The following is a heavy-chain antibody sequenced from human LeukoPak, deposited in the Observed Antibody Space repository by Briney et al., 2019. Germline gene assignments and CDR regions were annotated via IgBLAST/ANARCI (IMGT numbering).Heavy chain of an antibody. CDR3: VRGWDNMVRGVNRRSPYYYGMDV. Sequence: PGGSLRLSCTASGFTFSSYTMNWVRQAPGKGLEWVSYINGGGDIISYADSVKGRFTISRDNAKSSLYLQMDSLRAEDTAAYFCVRGWDNMVRGVNRRSPYYYGMDVWGQGTTVTVSS. CDR2: INGGGDII. J-gene: IGHJ6*02. V-gene: IGHV3-48*04. CDR1: GFTFSSYT. D-gene: IGHD3-10*01.